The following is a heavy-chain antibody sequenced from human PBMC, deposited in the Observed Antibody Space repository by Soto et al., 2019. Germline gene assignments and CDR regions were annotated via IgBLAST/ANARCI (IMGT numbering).Heavy chain of an antibody. D-gene: IGHD2-2*02. J-gene: IGHJ6*02. CDR2: ISSSSSTI. CDR1: GFTFSSYS. CDR3: ARDIEPDCSSTSCYSYYYYGMDV. V-gene: IGHV3-48*01. Sequence: EVQLVESGGGLVQPGGSLRLSCAASGFTFSSYSMNWVRQAPGKGLEWVSYISSSSSTIYYADSVKGRFTISRDNAKNSLYLQMNSLRAEDTAVYYCARDIEPDCSSTSCYSYYYYGMDVWGQGTTVTVSS.